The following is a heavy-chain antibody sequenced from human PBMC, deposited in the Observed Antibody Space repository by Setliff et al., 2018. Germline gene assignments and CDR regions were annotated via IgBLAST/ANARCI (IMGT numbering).Heavy chain of an antibody. Sequence: SETLSLTCTVSGGSISSYYWSWIRQPPGKGLEWIGYIYYSGSTNYNPSLKSRVTISVDTSKNQFSLKLSSVTAADTAVYYCARLGGGYYYYMDVWGKGTTVTVSS. CDR1: GGSISSYY. V-gene: IGHV4-59*08. J-gene: IGHJ6*03. CDR3: ARLGGGYYYYMDV. CDR2: IYYSGST. D-gene: IGHD3-16*01.